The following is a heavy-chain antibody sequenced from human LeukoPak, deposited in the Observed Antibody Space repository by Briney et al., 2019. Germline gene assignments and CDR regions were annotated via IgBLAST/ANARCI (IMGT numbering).Heavy chain of an antibody. CDR2: IKQDGSEK. CDR3: ARVSRLTGYYLRYFDY. CDR1: GFTFSSYW. D-gene: IGHD3-9*01. J-gene: IGHJ4*02. Sequence: QPGGSRRLSCAASGFTFSSYWMSWVRQAPGKGLEWVANIKQDGSEKYYVDSVKGRFTISRDNAKNSLYLQMNSLRAEDTAVYYCARVSRLTGYYLRYFDYWGQGTLVTVSS. V-gene: IGHV3-7*01.